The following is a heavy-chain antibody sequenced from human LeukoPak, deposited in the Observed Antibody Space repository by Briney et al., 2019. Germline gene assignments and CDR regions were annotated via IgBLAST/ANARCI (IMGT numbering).Heavy chain of an antibody. V-gene: IGHV4-34*01. J-gene: IGHJ4*02. Sequence: SETLSLTCAVYGGSFSGYYWSWIRQPPGKGLEWTGEINHSGSTNYNPSLKSRVTISVDTSKNQFSLKLSSVTAADTAVYYCARGDRTVTATNFDYWGQGTLVTVSS. CDR1: GGSFSGYY. D-gene: IGHD4-17*01. CDR2: INHSGST. CDR3: ARGDRTVTATNFDY.